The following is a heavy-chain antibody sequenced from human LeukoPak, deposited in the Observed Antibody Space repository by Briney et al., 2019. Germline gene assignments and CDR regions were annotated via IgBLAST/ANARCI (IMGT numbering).Heavy chain of an antibody. CDR2: MYYSGTT. V-gene: IGHV4-39*01. Sequence: SETLSLTCTVSGGSITSTSFYWGWIRQPPGKGLEWIGNMYYSGTTYYNPSLKSRVAISVDTSKNQFSLKLTSVTAADTALYYCARRVRVGFREGSFDYWGQGTLVTVSS. CDR3: ARRVRVGFREGSFDY. D-gene: IGHD3-10*01. CDR1: GGSITSTSFY. J-gene: IGHJ4*02.